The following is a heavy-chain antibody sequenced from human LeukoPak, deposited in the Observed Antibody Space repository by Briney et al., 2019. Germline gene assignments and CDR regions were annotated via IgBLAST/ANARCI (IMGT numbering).Heavy chain of an antibody. CDR1: GFTSSTYW. CDR2: IKQDGSEK. CDR3: ARDEGIWTAYYFH. V-gene: IGHV3-7*01. D-gene: IGHD3/OR15-3a*01. Sequence: RGSLRLSCPAPGFTSSTYWMTCVRQAPGKGLEWVATIKQDGSEKHYVDWVKGRFTVSRDNSKTSMYLQMNSLRAEDTDVYYCARDEGIWTAYYFHWGQGTLVTVSS. J-gene: IGHJ4*02.